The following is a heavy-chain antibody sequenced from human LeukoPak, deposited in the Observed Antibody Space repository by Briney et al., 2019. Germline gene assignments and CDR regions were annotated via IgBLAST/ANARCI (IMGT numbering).Heavy chain of an antibody. D-gene: IGHD6-13*01. CDR3: PRDIAAAGLFQY. J-gene: IGHJ4*02. V-gene: IGHV4-39*07. CDR2: SYFSGST. CDR1: GGSITSSSYC. Sequence: SETLPLTCTVAGGSITSSSYCWGWIRQPPGKGREGIGSSYFSGSTYCNPSLKSPVTISVETSKNQCSLKLSCVTAAATAVDSWPRDIAAAGLFQYWGQGALVPVSS.